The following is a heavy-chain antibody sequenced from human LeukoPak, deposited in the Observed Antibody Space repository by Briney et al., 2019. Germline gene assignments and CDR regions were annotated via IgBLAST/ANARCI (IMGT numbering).Heavy chain of an antibody. D-gene: IGHD3-10*01. V-gene: IGHV3-33*01. CDR1: GFTFSSYG. Sequence: PGGSLRLSCAASGFTFSSYGMHWVRQAPGKGLEWVAVIWYDGSNKYYADSVKGRFTISRDNSKNTLYLQMNSLRAEDTAVYYCARDRNYYGSGSPLFDYWGQGTLVTVSS. J-gene: IGHJ4*02. CDR2: IWYDGSNK. CDR3: ARDRNYYGSGSPLFDY.